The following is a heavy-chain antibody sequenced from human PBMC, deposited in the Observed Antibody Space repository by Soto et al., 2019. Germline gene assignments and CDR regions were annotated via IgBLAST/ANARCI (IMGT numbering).Heavy chain of an antibody. CDR3: ARDHEYSYGAISFFDY. D-gene: IGHD5-18*01. J-gene: IGHJ4*02. CDR2: IIPILGIA. V-gene: IGHV1-69*04. CDR1: GGTFSSYT. Sequence: SVKVSCKASGGTFSSYTISWVRQAPGQGLERKGRIIPILGIANYAQKFQGRVTITADKSTSTAYMELSSLRSEDTAVYYCARDHEYSYGAISFFDYWGQGTLVTVSS.